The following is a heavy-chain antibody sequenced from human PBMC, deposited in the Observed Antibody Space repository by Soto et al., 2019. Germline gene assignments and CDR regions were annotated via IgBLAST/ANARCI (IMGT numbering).Heavy chain of an antibody. Sequence: QITLTGSGPTQGKPTQTLTLTCTFSGFSLSTSGVGLVWIRQPPGKALEWLALIYWNDDKRYSPSLKRRLTITKDTSKNQVVLTVTYMDPVDTATYYCARDLLAGLDYWGQGTLVTVSS. CDR2: IYWNDDK. V-gene: IGHV2-5*01. J-gene: IGHJ4*02. CDR3: ARDLLAGLDY. CDR1: GFSLSTSGVG.